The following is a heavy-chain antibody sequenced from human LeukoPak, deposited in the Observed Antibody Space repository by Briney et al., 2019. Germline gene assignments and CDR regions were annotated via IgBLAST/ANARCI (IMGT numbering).Heavy chain of an antibody. D-gene: IGHD3-10*01. CDR1: GYTFTGYY. J-gene: IGHJ4*02. Sequence: ASVKDTCKASGYTFTGYYMHWVRQAPGQGLEWMGIINPSGGSTSYAQKFQGRVTMTRDTSTSTVYMELSSLRSEDTAVYYCARALLWFGELGYWGQGPLVTVSS. V-gene: IGHV1-46*01. CDR3: ARALLWFGELGY. CDR2: INPSGGST.